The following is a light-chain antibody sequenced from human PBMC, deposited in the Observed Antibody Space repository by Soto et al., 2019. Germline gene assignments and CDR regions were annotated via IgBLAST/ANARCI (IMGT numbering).Light chain of an antibody. CDR1: SSNIGAGYD. CDR3: QSYDNSLSGFYV. Sequence: QSVLTQPPSVSGAPGQRVTISCTGSSSNIGAGYDVHWYQQLPGTAPKLLIYGNSNRPSGVPDRFSGSKSGTSASLAITGLQAEDEADYYCQSYDNSLSGFYVFGIGTKLTVL. J-gene: IGLJ1*01. CDR2: GNS. V-gene: IGLV1-40*01.